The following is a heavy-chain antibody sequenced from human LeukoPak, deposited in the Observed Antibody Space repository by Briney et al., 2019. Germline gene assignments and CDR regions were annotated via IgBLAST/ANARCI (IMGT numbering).Heavy chain of an antibody. CDR2: INPSGGST. J-gene: IGHJ4*02. CDR3: ARGKLPNILIDY. Sequence: ASVKVSCKASGYTFTSYGISWVRQAPGQGLEWMGIINPSGGSTSYAQKFQGRVTMTRDTSTSTVYMELSSLRSEDTAVYYCARGKLPNILIDYWGQGTLVTVSS. CDR1: GYTFTSYG. D-gene: IGHD2/OR15-2a*01. V-gene: IGHV1-46*01.